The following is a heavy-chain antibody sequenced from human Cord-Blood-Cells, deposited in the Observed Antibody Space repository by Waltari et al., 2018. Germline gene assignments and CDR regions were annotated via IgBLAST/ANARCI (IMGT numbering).Heavy chain of an antibody. J-gene: IGHJ3*02. CDR3: ARHKRTGDKDAFDI. V-gene: IGHV4-39*01. Sequence: QLQLQESGPGLVKPSETVSLTCTVFVGSISSSSYYWGFNRQPPGKGLEWIGSIYYSWSTYYNPSLKSRVTISVDTSKNQFSLKLSSVPAADTAVYYCARHKRTGDKDAFDIWGQGTMVTVSS. CDR2: IYYSWST. CDR1: VGSISSSSYY. D-gene: IGHD7-27*01.